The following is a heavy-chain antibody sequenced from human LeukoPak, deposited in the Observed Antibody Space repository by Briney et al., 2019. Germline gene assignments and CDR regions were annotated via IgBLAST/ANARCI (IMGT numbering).Heavy chain of an antibody. V-gene: IGHV4-34*01. CDR3: ARATSGSYWRRYYFDY. Sequence: SETLSLTCAVYGGSFSGYYWSWIRQPPGKGLEWMGEINHSGSTNYNPFLKSRVTISVDTSKNQFSLKLSSVTAADTAVYYCARATSGSYWRRYYFDYWGQGTLVTVSS. D-gene: IGHD1-26*01. J-gene: IGHJ4*02. CDR1: GGSFSGYY. CDR2: INHSGST.